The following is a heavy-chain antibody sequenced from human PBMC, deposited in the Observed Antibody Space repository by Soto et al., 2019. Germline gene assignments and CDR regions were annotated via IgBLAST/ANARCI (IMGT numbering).Heavy chain of an antibody. CDR3: ARGIYSPTWNDPRWFDP. CDR2: INSGNGNT. D-gene: IGHD1-1*01. CDR1: GYTFYSHS. Sequence: GASVKVSCKASGYTFYSHSISWVRQAPGQTLEWVGWINSGNGNTRHSQNFQGRVTITSDTSASTAYMELSSLRSEDTAVYFCARGIYSPTWNDPRWFDPWGQGTLVTVSS. J-gene: IGHJ5*02. V-gene: IGHV1-3*04.